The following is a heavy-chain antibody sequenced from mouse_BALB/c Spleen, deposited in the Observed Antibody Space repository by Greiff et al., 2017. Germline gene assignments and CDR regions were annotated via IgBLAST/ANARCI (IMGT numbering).Heavy chain of an antibody. Sequence: QVQLKQPGAELVKPGASVKLSCKASGYTFTSYWMHWVKQRPGQGLEWIGEINPSNGRTNYNEKFKSKATLTVDKSSSTAYMQLSSLTSEDSAVYYCARGVYYGNSWFAYWGQGTLVTVSA. CDR1: GYTFTSYW. J-gene: IGHJ3*01. V-gene: IGHV1S81*02. CDR2: INPSNGRT. CDR3: ARGVYYGNSWFAY. D-gene: IGHD2-1*01.